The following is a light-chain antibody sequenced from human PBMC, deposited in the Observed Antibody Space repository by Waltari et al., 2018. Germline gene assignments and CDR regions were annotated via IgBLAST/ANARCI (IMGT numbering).Light chain of an antibody. Sequence: QSALTQPRSVSGSPGQSVTISCTGTSSDVGGYDYVSWYQQHPGEAPKLIIYDVSKWPSGGPDRFSGSKSGNTASLTISGLQAEDEADYYCCSYAGSYTFVFGSATQVSVL. CDR2: DVS. V-gene: IGLV2-11*01. CDR3: CSYAGSYTFV. CDR1: SSDVGGYDY. J-gene: IGLJ1*01.